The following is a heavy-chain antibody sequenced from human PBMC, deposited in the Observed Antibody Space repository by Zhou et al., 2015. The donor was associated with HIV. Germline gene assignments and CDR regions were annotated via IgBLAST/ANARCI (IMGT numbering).Heavy chain of an antibody. CDR1: GGTFSSYA. D-gene: IGHD6-13*01. J-gene: IGHJ4*02. V-gene: IGHV1-69*01. CDR2: IIPIFGTA. CDR3: ARQTSIAAAGTAVFDY. Sequence: QVQLVQSGAEVKKPGSSVKVSCKASGGTFSSYAISWVRQAPGQGLEWMGGIIPIFGTANYAQKFQGRVTITADESTSTAYMELSSLRSEDTAVYYCARQTSIAAAGTAVFDYWGRGNPSVTVSS.